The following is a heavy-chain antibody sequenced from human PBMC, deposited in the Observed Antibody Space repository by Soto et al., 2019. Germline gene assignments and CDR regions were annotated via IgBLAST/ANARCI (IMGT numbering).Heavy chain of an antibody. D-gene: IGHD1-20*01. CDR2: ISSTSSFI. CDR3: ARWYTCITSIERAGIDY. J-gene: IGHJ4*02. V-gene: IGHV3-21*01. Sequence: EVQLVESGGGLVKPGGSLRLSCTASGFTFASYTMNWVRQAPGKGLEWVSSISSTSSFIYYAGSVRGRFTISRDNGKNSLHLQINSLRAEDTAVYYCARWYTCITSIERAGIDYWGQGTLVTVSS. CDR1: GFTFASYT.